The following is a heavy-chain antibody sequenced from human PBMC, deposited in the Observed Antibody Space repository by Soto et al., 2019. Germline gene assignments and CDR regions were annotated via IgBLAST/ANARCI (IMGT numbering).Heavy chain of an antibody. CDR2: ISSSSSTI. D-gene: IGHD4-17*01. V-gene: IGHV3-48*02. Sequence: PGGSLRLSCAASGFTFSSYSMNWVRQAPGKGLEWVSYISSSSSTIYYADSVKGRFTISRDNAKNSLYLQMNSLRDEDTAVYYCARDLGGPYGDYYYGMDVWGQGTTVNVSS. CDR1: GFTFSSYS. CDR3: ARDLGGPYGDYYYGMDV. J-gene: IGHJ6*02.